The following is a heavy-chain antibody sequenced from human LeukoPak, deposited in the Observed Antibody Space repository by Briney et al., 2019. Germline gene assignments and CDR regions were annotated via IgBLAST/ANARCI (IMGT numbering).Heavy chain of an antibody. CDR2: INHSGGT. CDR1: GGSFSGYY. D-gene: IGHD6-19*01. Sequence: SETLSLTCAVYGGSFSGYYWSWIRQPPGKGLERIGEINHSGGTNYNPSLKSRVTISVDTSKNQFSLKLSSVTAADTAVYYCARGLKDSSGWYPSDYWGQGTLVTVSS. V-gene: IGHV4-34*01. CDR3: ARGLKDSSGWYPSDY. J-gene: IGHJ4*02.